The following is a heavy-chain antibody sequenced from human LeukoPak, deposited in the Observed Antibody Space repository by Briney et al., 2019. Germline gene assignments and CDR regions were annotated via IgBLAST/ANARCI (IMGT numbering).Heavy chain of an antibody. D-gene: IGHD2-2*02. CDR2: IYTSGST. V-gene: IGHV4-4*07. J-gene: IGHJ6*03. Sequence: PSETLSLTCTVSGGSISSYYWSWIRQPAGKGLEWIGRIYTSGSTNYNPSLKSRVTISVDTSKNQFSLKLSSVTAADTAVYYCARDQYQLLYGHDSNYYYYMDVWGKGTTVTVSS. CDR1: GGSISSYY. CDR3: ARDQYQLLYGHDSNYYYYMDV.